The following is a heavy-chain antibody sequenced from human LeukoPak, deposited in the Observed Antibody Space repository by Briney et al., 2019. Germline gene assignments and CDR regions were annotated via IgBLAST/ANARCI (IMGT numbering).Heavy chain of an antibody. D-gene: IGHD5-18*01. J-gene: IGHJ4*02. CDR1: GGSISSYY. CDR2: IYYSGST. V-gene: IGHV4-59*01. CDR3: ARGGRSGYRYFDY. Sequence: PSETLSLTCTVSGGSISSYYWSWIRQPPGKGLEWIGYIYYSGSTNYNPSLKSRVTISVDTSKNQFSLKLSSVTAADTAVYYCARGGRSGYRYFDYWGQGTLVTVSS.